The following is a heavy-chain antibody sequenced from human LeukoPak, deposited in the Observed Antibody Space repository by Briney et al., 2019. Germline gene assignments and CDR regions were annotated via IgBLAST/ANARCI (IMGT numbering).Heavy chain of an antibody. Sequence: PGGSLRLSCAASGFIFSNYAMRWVRQAPGKGLEWVSSYSASGAGPYYADSVKGRFTISRDNSKSTLYLQMNSLRAEDTAVYFCAKDAIRGNGIYDAFDIWGQGTRVTVSS. J-gene: IGHJ3*02. V-gene: IGHV3-23*01. D-gene: IGHD3-10*01. CDR1: GFIFSNYA. CDR2: YSASGAGP. CDR3: AKDAIRGNGIYDAFDI.